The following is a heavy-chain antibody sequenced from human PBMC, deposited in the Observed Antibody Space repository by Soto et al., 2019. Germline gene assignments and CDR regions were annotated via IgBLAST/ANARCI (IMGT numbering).Heavy chain of an antibody. CDR3: ARDPDPIGGYDYEGYYYYGMDV. J-gene: IGHJ6*02. CDR2: ISSSSSYI. CDR1: GFTFSSYS. D-gene: IGHD4-17*01. Sequence: EVQLVESGGGLVKPGGSLRLSCAASGFTFSSYSMNWVRQAPGKGLEWVSSISSSSSYIYYADSVKGRFTISRDNAKNSLYVQMNSLRAEDTAVYYCARDPDPIGGYDYEGYYYYGMDVWGQGTTVTVSS. V-gene: IGHV3-21*01.